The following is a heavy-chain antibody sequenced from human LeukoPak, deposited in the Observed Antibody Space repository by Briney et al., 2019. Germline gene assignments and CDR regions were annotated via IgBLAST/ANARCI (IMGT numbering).Heavy chain of an antibody. V-gene: IGHV4-34*01. CDR3: AREVTYYYDSSGYHDY. Sequence: SETLSLTCAVYGGSFSGYYWSWIRQPPGKGLEWIGEINHSGSTNYNPSLESRVTISVDTSKNQFSLKLTSVTAADTAVYYCAREVTYYYDSSGYHDYWGQGTLVTVSS. CDR1: GGSFSGYY. J-gene: IGHJ4*02. D-gene: IGHD3-22*01. CDR2: INHSGST.